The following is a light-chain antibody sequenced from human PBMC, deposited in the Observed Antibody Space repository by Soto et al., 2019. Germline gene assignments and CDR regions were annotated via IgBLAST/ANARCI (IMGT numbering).Light chain of an antibody. CDR1: QSLLHSNGYNY. CDR2: LGS. V-gene: IGKV2-28*01. Sequence: DIVMTQSPLSLPVTPGEPASISCRSSQSLLHSNGYNYLDWYLQKPGQSPQLLIYLGSNRASGVPDRFSDSGSGTDFTLKISRVEAEDVGVYYCIQALQTPWTFGQGTKVDIK. J-gene: IGKJ1*01. CDR3: IQALQTPWT.